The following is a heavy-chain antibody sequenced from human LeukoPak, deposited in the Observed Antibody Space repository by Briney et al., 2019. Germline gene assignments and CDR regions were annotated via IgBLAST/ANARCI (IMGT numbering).Heavy chain of an antibody. J-gene: IGHJ5*02. D-gene: IGHD3-10*01. CDR3: ARGTYDSGSYYGHWFDP. Sequence: PSETLSLTCTVPGGPISSYYWSWIRQPAGKGLEWIGRIYSSGSTNYNPSLKSQVTMSVDTSKNQFSLKLRSMTAADTAVYYCARGTYDSGSYYGHWFDPWGQGTLVTVSS. CDR2: IYSSGST. CDR1: GGPISSYY. V-gene: IGHV4-4*07.